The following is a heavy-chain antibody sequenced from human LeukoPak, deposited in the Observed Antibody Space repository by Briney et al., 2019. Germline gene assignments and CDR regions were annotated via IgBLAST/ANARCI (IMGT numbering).Heavy chain of an antibody. D-gene: IGHD5-18*01. CDR2: IYDSGST. Sequence: SETLSLTCTVSGGSISSHFWSWIRQPPGKGLEWIGYIYDSGSTNYNPSLKSRVTISVDTSKNQFSLKLSSVTAADTAVYYCAREGTAMVTGQFDYWGQGTLVTVSS. J-gene: IGHJ4*02. V-gene: IGHV4-59*11. CDR3: AREGTAMVTGQFDY. CDR1: GGSISSHF.